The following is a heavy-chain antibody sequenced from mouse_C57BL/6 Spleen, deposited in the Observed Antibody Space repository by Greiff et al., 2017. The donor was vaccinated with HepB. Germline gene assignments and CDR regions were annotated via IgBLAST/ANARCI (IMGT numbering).Heavy chain of an antibody. CDR2: IYPGDGDT. CDR3: ARYGNGWYFDV. CDR1: GYAFSSYW. V-gene: IGHV1-80*01. Sequence: QVQLKESGAELVKPGASVKISCKASGYAFSSYWMNWVKQRPGKGLEWIGQIYPGDGDTNYNGKFKGKATLTADKSSSTAYMQLSSLTSEDSAVYFCARYGNGWYFDVWGTGTTVTVSS. D-gene: IGHD2-1*01. J-gene: IGHJ1*03.